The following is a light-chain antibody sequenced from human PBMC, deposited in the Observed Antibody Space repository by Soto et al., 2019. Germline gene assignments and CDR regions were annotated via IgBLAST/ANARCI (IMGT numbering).Light chain of an antibody. J-gene: IGLJ1*01. Sequence: QSALTQPASVSGSPGQSITISCTGTSSDVGGYNSVSWYQQHPGKTPKLVIYDVGNRPSGVSDRFSGSKSGNTASLTISGLQAEDEAEYYCCSYTSSSTYVFGAGTKVTVL. CDR1: SSDVGGYNS. CDR2: DVG. V-gene: IGLV2-14*01. CDR3: CSYTSSSTYV.